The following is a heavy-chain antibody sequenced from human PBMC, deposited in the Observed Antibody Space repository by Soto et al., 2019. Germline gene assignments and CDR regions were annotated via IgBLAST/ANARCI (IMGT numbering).Heavy chain of an antibody. CDR3: ARRVYDYIWGSYRFHLRLAAFDI. Sequence: SETXSLTCTVSGGSISSSSYYWAWIRQPPGKGLEWIGSIYYSGSTYYNPSLKSRVTISVDTSKNQFSLKLSSVTAADTAVYYCARRVYDYIWGSYRFHLRLAAFDIWGEGTMVTVSS. CDR1: GGSISSSSYY. V-gene: IGHV4-39*01. D-gene: IGHD3-16*02. J-gene: IGHJ3*02. CDR2: IYYSGST.